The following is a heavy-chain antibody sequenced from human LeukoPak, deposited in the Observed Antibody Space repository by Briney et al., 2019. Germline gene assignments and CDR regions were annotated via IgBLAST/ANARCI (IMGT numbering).Heavy chain of an antibody. V-gene: IGHV3-33*06. Sequence: PGGSLRLSCAASGFTFSSYGMHWVRQAPGKGLEWVAVIWYDGSNKYYADSVKGRFTISRDNSKNTLYLQMNSLRAEDTAVYYCAKDPIWASPTRMEWVYYYYYYYMDVWGKGTTVTVSS. J-gene: IGHJ6*03. CDR3: AKDPIWASPTRMEWVYYYYYYYMDV. CDR1: GFTFSSYG. CDR2: IWYDGSNK. D-gene: IGHD3-3*01.